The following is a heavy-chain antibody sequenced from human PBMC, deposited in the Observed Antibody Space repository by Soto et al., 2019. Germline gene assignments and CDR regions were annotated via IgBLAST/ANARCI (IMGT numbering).Heavy chain of an antibody. V-gene: IGHV4-30-2*01. Sequence: QLQLQESGSGLVKPSQTLSLTCAVSGGSISSGGYSWSWIRQPPGKGLEWIGYIYHSGSTYYNPSLKGRFIISVYRSKKPFSRKLVSVTAADTAVYYCARAIAADPSSNWFDPWGQGTLVTVFS. J-gene: IGHJ5*02. CDR2: IYHSGST. CDR3: ARAIAADPSSNWFDP. CDR1: GGSISSGGYS. D-gene: IGHD6-13*01.